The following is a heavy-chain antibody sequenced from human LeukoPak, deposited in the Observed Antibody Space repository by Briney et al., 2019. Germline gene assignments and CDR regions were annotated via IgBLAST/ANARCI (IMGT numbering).Heavy chain of an antibody. D-gene: IGHD6-19*01. J-gene: IGHJ4*02. CDR2: INPKIGGT. V-gene: IGHV1-2*02. CDR1: GYTFTDSY. CDR3: ARGRAVSRTGGY. Sequence: GASVKVSCKGSGYTFTDSYLHWVRQAPGQGLEWMGWINPKIGGTNYAQKFQGRVTMTRDTSISTAYMELSRLRSDDTAIYYCARGRAVSRTGGYWGQGTLVTVSS.